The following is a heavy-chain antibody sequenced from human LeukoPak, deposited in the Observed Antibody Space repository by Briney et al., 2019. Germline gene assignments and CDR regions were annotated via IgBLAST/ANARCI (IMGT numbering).Heavy chain of an antibody. CDR3: ARSPDPDNWFDP. Sequence: SETLSLTCTVSGGSISSYYWSWIRQPPGKGLEWIGYIYYSGSTYYNPSLKSRATISVDTSKNQFSLKLSSVTAADTAVYYCARSPDPDNWFDPWGQGTLVTVSS. J-gene: IGHJ5*02. V-gene: IGHV4-59*06. CDR1: GGSISSYY. CDR2: IYYSGST. D-gene: IGHD1-14*01.